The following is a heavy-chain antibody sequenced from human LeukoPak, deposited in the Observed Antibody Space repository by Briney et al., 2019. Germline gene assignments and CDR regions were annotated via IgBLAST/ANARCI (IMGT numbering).Heavy chain of an antibody. CDR1: GFTFSSYG. CDR2: ISYDGSNK. D-gene: IGHD6-13*01. J-gene: IGHJ5*02. Sequence: PGGSLRLSCAASGFTFSSYGMHWVCQAPGKGLEWVAVISYDGSNKYYADSVKGRFTISRDNSKNTLYLQMNSLRAEDTAVYYCAKDLGYSSSWYGALDPWGQGTLVTVSS. V-gene: IGHV3-30*18. CDR3: AKDLGYSSSWYGALDP.